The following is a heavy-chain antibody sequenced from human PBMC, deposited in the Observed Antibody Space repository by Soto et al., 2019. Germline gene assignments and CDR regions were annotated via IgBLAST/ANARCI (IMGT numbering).Heavy chain of an antibody. CDR3: ARGHYSSGWPIDH. Sequence: QVQLQESGPGLVKPSETLTLTCTVSGDSFSDYYWNWIRQVPGKGLEWIGFVFHSATTSYNPSLKTRVAISDYTSKKQFSLRLTSVTAADTAIYYCARGHYSSGWPIDHWGQGILVTVSS. D-gene: IGHD6-25*01. V-gene: IGHV4-59*01. J-gene: IGHJ4*02. CDR2: VFHSATT. CDR1: GDSFSDYY.